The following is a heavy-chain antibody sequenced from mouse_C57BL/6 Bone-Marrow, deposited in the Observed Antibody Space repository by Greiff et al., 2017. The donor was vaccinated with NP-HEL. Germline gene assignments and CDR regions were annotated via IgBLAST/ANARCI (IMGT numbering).Heavy chain of an antibody. Sequence: VKLVESGPGLVQPSQSLSITCTVSGFSLSNYGVHWVRQSPGKGLEWLGVIWSGGITDYNAGFISRLNISRDNSKSQVFFKMSSLHADDTAMYYCARKENPLGTMDYWGQGTSVTVSS. CDR3: ARKENPLGTMDY. CDR2: IWSGGIT. J-gene: IGHJ4*01. V-gene: IGHV2-2*01. CDR1: GFSLSNYG.